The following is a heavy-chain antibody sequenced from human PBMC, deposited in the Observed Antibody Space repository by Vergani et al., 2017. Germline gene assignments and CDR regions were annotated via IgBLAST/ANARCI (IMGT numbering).Heavy chain of an antibody. CDR2: ISGSGGST. D-gene: IGHD3-10*01. CDR1: GFTFSSYA. J-gene: IGHJ6*02. Sequence: EVQLVESGGGLVQPGGSLRLSCAASGFTFSSYAMSWVRQAPGKGLEWVSAISGSGGSTYYADSVKGRFTISRDNSKNTLYLQMNSLRAEDTAVYYCARGCSGSYWIDYYYYGMDVWGQGTTVTVSS. V-gene: IGHV3-23*04. CDR3: ARGCSGSYWIDYYYYGMDV.